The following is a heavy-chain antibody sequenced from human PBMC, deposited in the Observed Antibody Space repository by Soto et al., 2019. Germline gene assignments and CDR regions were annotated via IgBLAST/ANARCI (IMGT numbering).Heavy chain of an antibody. D-gene: IGHD3-16*01. J-gene: IGHJ5*02. Sequence: PQASVKVSCKASGYSFTNNDVSWVRQATGQGLEWMGWMNPGSGDTGYAQKFQGRVTMTRDISTATAYMELSSLRSDDTATYYCARMATFGSLNWFDPWGQGTLVTVSS. CDR3: ARMATFGSLNWFDP. CDR1: GYSFTNND. CDR2: MNPGSGDT. V-gene: IGHV1-8*01.